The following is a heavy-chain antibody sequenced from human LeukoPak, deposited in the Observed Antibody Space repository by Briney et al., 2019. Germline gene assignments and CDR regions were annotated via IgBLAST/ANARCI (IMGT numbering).Heavy chain of an antibody. CDR2: IYYSGST. J-gene: IGHJ4*02. CDR3: ASGGREGSSPLDY. CDR1: GGSISSGGYY. D-gene: IGHD6-6*01. V-gene: IGHV4-31*03. Sequence: SQTLSLTCTVSGGSISSGGYYWSWIRQHPGKGLEWIGYIYYSGSTYYNPSLKSRVTISVDTSKNQFSLKLSSVTAADTAVYYCASGGREGSSPLDYWGQGTLVTVSS.